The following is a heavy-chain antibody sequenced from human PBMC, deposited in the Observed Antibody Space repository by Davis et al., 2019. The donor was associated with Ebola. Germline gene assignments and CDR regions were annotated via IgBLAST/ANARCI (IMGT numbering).Heavy chain of an antibody. CDR3: ARDRGGSFDPTGYFDY. V-gene: IGHV1-18*01. J-gene: IGHJ4*02. CDR2: ISAYNGNT. Sequence: AASVKVSCKASGYTFTSYGISWVRQAPGQGLEWMGWISAYNGNTNYAQKLQGRVTMTTDTSTSTAYMELSSLRSEDTAVYYCARDRGGSFDPTGYFDYWGQGTLVTVSS. CDR1: GYTFTSYG. D-gene: IGHD1-26*01.